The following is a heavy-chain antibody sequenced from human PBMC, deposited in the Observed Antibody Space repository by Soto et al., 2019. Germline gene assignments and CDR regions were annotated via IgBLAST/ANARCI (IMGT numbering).Heavy chain of an antibody. CDR3: ARAIFMVRGGIDVTHYHYMDV. Sequence: PGGSLRLSCAAXGFTXSGHSXTXVXXXXXXXXXXXSYISSSSNNIYDADSVKGRFTTSRDNGKNSLYLQMNSLRVEDTAVYYCARAIFMVRGGIDVTHYHYMDVWGKGTTVNVX. V-gene: IGHV3-48*01. D-gene: IGHD3-10*01. CDR2: ISSSSNNI. CDR1: GFTXSGHS. J-gene: IGHJ6*03.